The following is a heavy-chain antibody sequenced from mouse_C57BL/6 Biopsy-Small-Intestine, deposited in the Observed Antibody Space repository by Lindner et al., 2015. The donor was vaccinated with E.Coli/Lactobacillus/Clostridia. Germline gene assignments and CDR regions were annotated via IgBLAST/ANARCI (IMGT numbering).Heavy chain of an antibody. CDR3: ANGYYGGFPY. V-gene: IGHV1-82*01. CDR1: GYAFSSSW. J-gene: IGHJ3*01. D-gene: IGHD2-3*01. CDR2: IYPGDGDT. Sequence: VQLQESGPELVKPGASVKLSCKASGYAFSSSWMNWVKQRPGKGLEWIGRIYPGDGDTDYNGKFKGKATLTADKSSSTAYMQLSSLTPEDSAVYFCANGYYGGFPYWGQGTLVTVSA.